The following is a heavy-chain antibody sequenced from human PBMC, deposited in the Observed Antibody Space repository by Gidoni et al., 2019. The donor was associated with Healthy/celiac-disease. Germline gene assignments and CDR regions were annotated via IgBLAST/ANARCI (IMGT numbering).Heavy chain of an antibody. CDR2: IGTAGDT. Sequence: EVQLVESGGGLVQPGGSLSLSCAASGFTFSSYDMHWVRQATGKGLEWVSAIGTAGDTYYPGSVKGRFTISRENAKNSLYLQMNSLRAGDTAVYYCARDGGGAPYYFDYWGQGTLVTVSS. CDR3: ARDGGGAPYYFDY. D-gene: IGHD1-26*01. J-gene: IGHJ4*02. V-gene: IGHV3-13*01. CDR1: GFTFSSYD.